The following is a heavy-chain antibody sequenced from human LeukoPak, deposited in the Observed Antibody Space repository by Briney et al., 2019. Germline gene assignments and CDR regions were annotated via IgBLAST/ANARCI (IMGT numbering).Heavy chain of an antibody. Sequence: SVKVSCKASGGTFSSYTISWVRQAPGQGLERVGRIIPILGIANYAQKFQGRVTITADKSTSTAYMELSSLRSEDTAVYYCVRATVTTTHSFDYWGQGTRVTVSS. CDR3: VRATVTTTHSFDY. V-gene: IGHV1-69*02. J-gene: IGHJ4*02. CDR2: IIPILGIA. CDR1: GGTFSSYT. D-gene: IGHD4-17*01.